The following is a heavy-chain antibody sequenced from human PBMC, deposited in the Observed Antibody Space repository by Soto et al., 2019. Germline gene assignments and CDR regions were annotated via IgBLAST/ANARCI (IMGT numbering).Heavy chain of an antibody. CDR3: ARAEGSSWYQRPGNNLHY. CDR2: ISSSSSYI. J-gene: IGHJ4*02. Sequence: EVQLVESGGGLVKPGGSLRLSCAASGFTFSSYSMNWVCQAPGKGLEWVSSISSSSSYIYYADSVKGRFTISRDNAKNSLYLQMNSLRAEDTAVYYCARAEGSSWYQRPGNNLHYWGQGTLVTVSS. V-gene: IGHV3-21*01. D-gene: IGHD6-13*01. CDR1: GFTFSSYS.